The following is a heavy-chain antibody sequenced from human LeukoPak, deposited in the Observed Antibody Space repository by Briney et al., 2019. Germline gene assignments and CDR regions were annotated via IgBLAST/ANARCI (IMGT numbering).Heavy chain of an antibody. CDR2: IKQDESEK. CDR3: ATEASSGLED. J-gene: IGHJ4*02. Sequence: PGGSLRLSCAASGFTFSSYWMSWVRQAPGKGLEWVANIKQDESEKYYLDSVKGRFTISRDNAENSLYLQMNSLRAEDTAVYYCATEASSGLEDWGQGILVTVSS. V-gene: IGHV3-7*01. CDR1: GFTFSSYW. D-gene: IGHD6-19*01.